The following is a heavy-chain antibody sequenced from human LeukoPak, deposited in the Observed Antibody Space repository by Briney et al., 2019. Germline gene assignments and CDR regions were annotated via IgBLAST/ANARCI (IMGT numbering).Heavy chain of an antibody. D-gene: IGHD2-21*02. V-gene: IGHV3-7*01. CDR3: ARGFQSGDSPV. CDR1: GFTFSTYS. CDR2: IKKDGSEK. Sequence: GGSLRLSCAPSGFTFSTYSLSWVRQAPGKGLEWVAKIKKDGSEKDYVDSVKGRFTISRDNDKGSLYLQLNSLRVEDTAVYYCARGFQSGDSPVWGQGTLVTVSS. J-gene: IGHJ4*02.